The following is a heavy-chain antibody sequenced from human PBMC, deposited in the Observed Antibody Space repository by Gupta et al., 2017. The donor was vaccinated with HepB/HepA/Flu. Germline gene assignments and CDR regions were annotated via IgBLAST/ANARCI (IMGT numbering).Heavy chain of an antibody. CDR2: KYYEGTS. Sequence: QLHLQESGPGLVKPSETLSLTCSVSGDSIRNSHYFWGWVRQPPGKGLEWIAIKYYEGTSYYNPSLQSRVTIYLDTSKNQVSLNFDSVTAADTAVYYCARHIKGRLGFDMWGRGTVVTVSS. CDR1: GDSIRNSHYF. V-gene: IGHV4-39*01. CDR3: ARHIKGRLGFDM. J-gene: IGHJ3*02. D-gene: IGHD1-14*01.